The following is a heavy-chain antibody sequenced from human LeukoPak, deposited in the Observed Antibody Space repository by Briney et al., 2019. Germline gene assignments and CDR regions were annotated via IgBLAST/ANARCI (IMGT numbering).Heavy chain of an antibody. CDR1: GFTFSGSA. V-gene: IGHV3-73*01. CDR2: IRSKANSYAT. D-gene: IGHD6-13*01. CDR3: ARHLTSSSWYWGY. J-gene: IGHJ4*02. Sequence: GGSLRLSCAASGFTFSGSAMHWVRQASGKGLEWVGRIRSKANSYATAYAASVKGRFTISRDDSKNTAYLQMNSLKTEDTAVYYCARHLTSSSWYWGYWGQGTLVTVSS.